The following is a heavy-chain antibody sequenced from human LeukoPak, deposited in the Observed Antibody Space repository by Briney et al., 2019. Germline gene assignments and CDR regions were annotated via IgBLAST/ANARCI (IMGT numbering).Heavy chain of an antibody. CDR1: GFPVNNNY. CDR2: LYSDGST. J-gene: IGHJ4*02. V-gene: IGHV3-53*01. D-gene: IGHD6-19*01. CDR3: ARRVTGSSGWLFDY. Sequence: GGSLRLSCAASGFPVNNNYMSWVRQAPGSGLEWVSVLYSDGSTYYADSVKGRFTISRDNSKNTLYLQMNSLGADDTAVYYCARRVTGSSGWLFDYWGQGTLVTVSS.